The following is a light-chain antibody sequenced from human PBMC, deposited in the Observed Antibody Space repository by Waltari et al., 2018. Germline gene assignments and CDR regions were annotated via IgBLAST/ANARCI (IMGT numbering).Light chain of an antibody. V-gene: IGKV3-20*01. CDR1: QSLRNGY. Sequence: VLTQSPGTLSLSPGERATLSCRASQSLRNGYLAWYQHRPGQAPRLLIQGSSHSATDIPDRFSGSGSGTDFSLTISSLDPEDFAVYYCHQYQSSPTFGHGTKV. CDR3: HQYQSSPT. J-gene: IGKJ1*01. CDR2: GSS.